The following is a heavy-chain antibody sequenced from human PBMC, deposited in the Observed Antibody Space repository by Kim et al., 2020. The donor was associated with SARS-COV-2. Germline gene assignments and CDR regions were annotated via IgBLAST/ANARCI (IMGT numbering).Heavy chain of an antibody. D-gene: IGHD6-19*01. CDR1: GFTFSSYA. CDR3: ARDRTVAGTFDY. V-gene: IGHV3-30*04. Sequence: GGSLRLSCAASGFTFSSYAMHWVRQAPGKGLEWVAVISYDGSNKYYADSVKGRFTISRDNSKNTLYLQMNSLRAEDTAVYYCARDRTVAGTFDYWGQGTLVTVSS. J-gene: IGHJ4*02. CDR2: ISYDGSNK.